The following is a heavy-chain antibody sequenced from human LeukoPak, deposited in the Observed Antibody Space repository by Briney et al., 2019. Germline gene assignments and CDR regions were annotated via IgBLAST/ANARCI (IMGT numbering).Heavy chain of an antibody. J-gene: IGHJ6*03. Sequence: GGSLRLSCAASGFTFDDYGMHWVRQAPGKGLEWVSGISWNSGSIGYADSVKGRFTISRDNAKNSLYLQMNSLRAEDMALYYCAKAQGRYCSSTSCPNYYYYMDVWGKGTTVTVSS. CDR2: ISWNSGSI. CDR3: AKAQGRYCSSTSCPNYYYYMDV. V-gene: IGHV3-9*03. CDR1: GFTFDDYG. D-gene: IGHD2-2*01.